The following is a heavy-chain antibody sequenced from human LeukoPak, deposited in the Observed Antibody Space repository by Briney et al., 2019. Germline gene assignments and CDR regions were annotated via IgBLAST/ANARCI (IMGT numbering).Heavy chain of an antibody. CDR3: AKDRNRYTAYYDMDV. V-gene: IGHV3-30*18. J-gene: IGHJ6*02. D-gene: IGHD1-20*01. CDR2: ISYDGSNK. Sequence: AGRSLRLSCAASGFTFSSYGMPWVRQAPVKVLEWVAVISYDGSNKYYADSVKGRFTISRDNSKNTLYLQMNSLRAEDTAVYYCAKDRNRYTAYYDMDVWGQGTTVTVSS. CDR1: GFTFSSYG.